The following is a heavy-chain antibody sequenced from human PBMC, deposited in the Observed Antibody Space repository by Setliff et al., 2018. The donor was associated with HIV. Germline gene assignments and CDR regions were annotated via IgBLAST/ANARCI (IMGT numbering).Heavy chain of an antibody. CDR3: ARDSEQWLDNYYYYYMDV. CDR1: GFTFSSYS. CDR2: ISSSSYYI. D-gene: IGHD6-19*01. V-gene: IGHV3-21*01. Sequence: PGGSLRLSCAASGFTFSSYSMNWVRQAPGKGLEWVSSISSSSYYIYYADSVKGRFTISRDNAKNSLYLQMNSLRAEDTAVYYCARDSEQWLDNYYYYYMDVWGKGTTVTVSS. J-gene: IGHJ6*03.